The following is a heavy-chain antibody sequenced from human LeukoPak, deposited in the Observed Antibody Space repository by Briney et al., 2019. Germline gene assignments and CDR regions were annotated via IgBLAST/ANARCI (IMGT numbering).Heavy chain of an antibody. CDR3: ARHYYGSGTDYYYYMDV. Sequence: ASVKVSFKASGYTFTGYYMHWVRQAPGQGLEWMGWINPNSGGTNYAQKFQGRVTMTRDTSISTAYMELSRLRSDDTAVYYCARHYYGSGTDYYYYMDVWGKGTTVTVSS. D-gene: IGHD3-10*01. CDR2: INPNSGGT. CDR1: GYTFTGYY. V-gene: IGHV1-2*02. J-gene: IGHJ6*03.